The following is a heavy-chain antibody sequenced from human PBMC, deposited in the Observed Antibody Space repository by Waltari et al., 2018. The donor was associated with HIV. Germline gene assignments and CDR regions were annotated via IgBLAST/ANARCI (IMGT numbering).Heavy chain of an antibody. CDR1: EFTFSTFA. J-gene: IGHJ4*02. CDR3: ARGAIAAAGTI. V-gene: IGHV3-30*01. CDR2: ISYDGSHK. D-gene: IGHD6-13*01. Sequence: VQLVESGGGVVQPGRSLRLSCAASEFTFSTFAMHWVRQAPGKGREWVAVISYDGSHKFYADSVKGRFTISKDKSKNTLYLQMNSLRPEDTAVYYCARGAIAAAGTIWGQGTLVTVSS.